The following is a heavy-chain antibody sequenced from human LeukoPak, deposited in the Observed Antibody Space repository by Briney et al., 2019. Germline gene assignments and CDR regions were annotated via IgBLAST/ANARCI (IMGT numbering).Heavy chain of an antibody. J-gene: IGHJ4*02. CDR2: ISYDGSNK. D-gene: IGHD6-13*01. V-gene: IGHV3-30*04. CDR1: GFTFSSYA. CDR3: AREKQQRGFDY. Sequence: SGGSLRLSCAASGFTFSSYAMHWVRQAPGKGLEWVAVISYDGSNKYYADSVKGRFTISRDNAENTLYLQMNTLRADDTAVYYCAREKQQRGFDYWGQGTLVTVTS.